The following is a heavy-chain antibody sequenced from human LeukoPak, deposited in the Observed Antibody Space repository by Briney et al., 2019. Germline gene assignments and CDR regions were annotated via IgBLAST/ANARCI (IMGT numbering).Heavy chain of an antibody. Sequence: SETLSLTCTVSGGSISSSSYYWGWIRQPPGKGLEWIGSIYYSGSTYYNPSLKSRVTISVDTSKNQFSLKLSSVTAADTAVYYCARRGGFGDMGSFDPWGQGTLVTVSS. D-gene: IGHD3-10*01. V-gene: IGHV4-39*01. CDR2: IYYSGST. J-gene: IGHJ5*02. CDR3: ARRGGFGDMGSFDP. CDR1: GGSISSSSYY.